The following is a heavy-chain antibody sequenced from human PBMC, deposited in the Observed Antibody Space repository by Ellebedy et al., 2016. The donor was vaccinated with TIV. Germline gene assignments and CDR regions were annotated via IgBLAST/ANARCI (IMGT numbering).Heavy chain of an antibody. V-gene: IGHV3-74*01. CDR3: ARVGQFLDFDY. D-gene: IGHD2/OR15-2a*01. CDR2: INSDGSST. Sequence: GGSLRLXXAASGFTFSSYWMHWVRQAPGKGLVWVSRINSDGSSTSYADSVKGRFTISRDNAKNTLHLQMNSLRADDTAVYYCARVGQFLDFDYWGQGTLVTVSS. J-gene: IGHJ4*02. CDR1: GFTFSSYW.